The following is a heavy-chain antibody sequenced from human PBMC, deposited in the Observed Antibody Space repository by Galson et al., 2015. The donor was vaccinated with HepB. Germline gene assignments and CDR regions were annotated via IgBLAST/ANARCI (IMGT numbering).Heavy chain of an antibody. J-gene: IGHJ3*02. CDR2: IRKGGDII. CDR3: ARVSLRAFDI. V-gene: IGHV3-48*01. CDR1: GFTFSRYA. Sequence: SLRLSCAASGFTFSRYAINWVRQAPGKGLEWVSYIRKGGDIIFYADSVKGRFTISRDTAQNSVSLLMNNLRADDTAVYYCARVSLRAFDIWVQGTLVTVSS. D-gene: IGHD5/OR15-5a*01.